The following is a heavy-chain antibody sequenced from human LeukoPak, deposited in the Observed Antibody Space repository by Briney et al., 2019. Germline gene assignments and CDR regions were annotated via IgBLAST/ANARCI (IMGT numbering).Heavy chain of an antibody. CDR1: DGSISSYY. D-gene: IGHD3-3*01. J-gene: IGHJ5*01. Sequence: SETLSLTCNVTDGSISSYYWSWIRQPPGEGLEWIGSIYYSGTTNYNPSLKSRLTMSVDTSKNQFSLRLTSVTAADTAIYYCARDFGYPYYYGSWGLGILVTVSS. V-gene: IGHV4-59*01. CDR3: ARDFGYPYYYGS. CDR2: IYYSGTT.